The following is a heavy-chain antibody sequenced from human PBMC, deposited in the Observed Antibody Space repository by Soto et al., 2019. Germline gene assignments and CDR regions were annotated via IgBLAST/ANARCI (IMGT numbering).Heavy chain of an antibody. CDR3: ARDTVGWSFDF. J-gene: IGHJ4*02. CDR1: GASVSRDS. CDR2: ISTGDT. Sequence: AETLTLTCTVSGASVSRDSWSWIRQAAGKALEWIGCISTGDTIYDPSLNSRVIMSLATSNNQVSLHLRSVTAADTAVYYCARDTVGWSFDFWGQGTLVTVSS. D-gene: IGHD6-19*01. V-gene: IGHV4-4*07.